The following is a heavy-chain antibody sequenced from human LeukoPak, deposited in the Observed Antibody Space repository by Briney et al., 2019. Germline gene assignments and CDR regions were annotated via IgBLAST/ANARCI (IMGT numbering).Heavy chain of an antibody. Sequence: GTSVKVSCKVSGYTLTELSMHWVRQAPGKGLEWMGGFDPEDGETIYAQKFQGRVTMTEDTSADTAYMELSSLRSEDTAVYYCATHSLDIVATAPWFAYWGQGTLVTVSS. D-gene: IGHD5-12*01. CDR2: FDPEDGET. V-gene: IGHV1-24*01. J-gene: IGHJ4*02. CDR3: ATHSLDIVATAPWFAY. CDR1: GYTLTELS.